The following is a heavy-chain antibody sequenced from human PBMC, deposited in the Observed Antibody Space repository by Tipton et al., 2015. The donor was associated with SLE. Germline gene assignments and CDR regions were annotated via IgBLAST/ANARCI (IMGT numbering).Heavy chain of an antibody. V-gene: IGHV3-15*01. CDR3: ARDPTVAGAFDI. J-gene: IGHJ3*02. CDR1: GFTFSSYS. Sequence: SLRLSCAASGFTFSSYSMNWVRQAPGKGLEWVGRIKSKTDGGTTDYAAPVKGRFTISRDDSKNTLYLQMNSLKTEDTAVYYCARDPTVAGAFDIWGQGTMVTVSS. D-gene: IGHD6-19*01. CDR2: IKSKTDGGTT.